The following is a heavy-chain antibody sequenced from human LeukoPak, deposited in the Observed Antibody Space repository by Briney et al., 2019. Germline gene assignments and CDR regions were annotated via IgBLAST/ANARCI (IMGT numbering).Heavy chain of an antibody. J-gene: IGHJ4*02. V-gene: IGHV1-2*02. CDR3: ARDDFFSGYLI. CDR2: INPDSGDT. CDR1: GYTFTAYF. D-gene: IGHD3-3*01. Sequence: GASMKVSCKTSGYTFTAYFLHWVRQAPGQGLEWMALINPDSGDTDYAQKFQGRVTVTRDTSTSTAYMELSRLRSDDTAVYYCARDDFFSGYLIWGQGTLVTVSS.